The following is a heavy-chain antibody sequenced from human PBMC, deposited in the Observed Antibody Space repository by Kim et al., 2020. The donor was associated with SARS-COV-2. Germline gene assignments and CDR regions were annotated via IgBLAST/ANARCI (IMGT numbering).Heavy chain of an antibody. CDR1: GFTFSSYW. Sequence: GGSLRLSCAASGFTFSSYWMSWVRQAPGKGLEWVANIKQDGSEKYYVDSVKGRFTISRDNAKNSLYLQMNSLRAEDTAVYYCARKYYDSSGYYDAFDIWGQETMVTVSS. J-gene: IGHJ3*02. CDR2: IKQDGSEK. V-gene: IGHV3-7*01. D-gene: IGHD3-22*01. CDR3: ARKYYDSSGYYDAFDI.